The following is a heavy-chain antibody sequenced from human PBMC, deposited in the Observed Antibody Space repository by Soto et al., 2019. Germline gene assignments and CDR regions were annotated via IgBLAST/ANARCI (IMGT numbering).Heavy chain of an antibody. D-gene: IGHD3-10*01. V-gene: IGHV1-69*13. J-gene: IGHJ5*02. CDR2: IIPIFGTA. CDR3: ARSILWFGELSWWFDP. CDR1: GGTFSSYA. Sequence: SVKVSCKASGGTFSSYAISWVRQAPGQGLEWMGGIIPIFGTANYAQKFQGRVTITADESTSTAYMELSSLRSEDTAVYYCARSILWFGELSWWFDPWGQGTLVTVSS.